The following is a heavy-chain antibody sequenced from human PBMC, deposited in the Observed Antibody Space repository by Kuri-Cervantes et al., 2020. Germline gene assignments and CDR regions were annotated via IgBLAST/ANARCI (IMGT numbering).Heavy chain of an antibody. V-gene: IGHV3-74*01. CDR2: IRYDGSAT. CDR1: GFSLGSYW. J-gene: IGHJ6*02. D-gene: IGHD6-13*01. Sequence: GSLRLSCAASGFSLGSYWMHWVRQAPGKGLVWVSHIRYDGSATNYAESVKGRFTISRDNSKNTLYLQMNSLRAEDTAVYYCAREWQQLDYYYYYGMDVWGQGTTVTVSS. CDR3: AREWQQLDYYYYYGMDV.